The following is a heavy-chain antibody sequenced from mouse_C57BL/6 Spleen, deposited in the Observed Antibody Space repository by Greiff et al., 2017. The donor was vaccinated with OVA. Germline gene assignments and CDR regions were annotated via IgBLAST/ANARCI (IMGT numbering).Heavy chain of an antibody. CDR3: ARHIYYDYGK. J-gene: IGHJ3*01. CDR2: ISSGSSTI. CDR1: GFTFSDYG. Sequence: EVKLVESGGGLVKPGGSLKLSCAVSGFTFSDYGMHWVRQAPEKGLEWVAYISSGSSTIYYADTVKGRFTISRDNAKNTLYLQMSSLRSEDTALYYCARHIYYDYGKGGQGTLVTVSA. V-gene: IGHV5-17*03. D-gene: IGHD2-4*01.